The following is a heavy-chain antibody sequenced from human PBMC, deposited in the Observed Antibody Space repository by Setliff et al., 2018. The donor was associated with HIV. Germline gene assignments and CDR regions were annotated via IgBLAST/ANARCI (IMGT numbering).Heavy chain of an antibody. J-gene: IGHJ4*02. D-gene: IGHD1-1*01. CDR2: VYYSGST. CDR1: GGSIEFSSYC. CDR3: ARLRGLNLEPFDY. V-gene: IGHV4-39*01. Sequence: SETLSLTCSVSGGSIEFSSYCWGWIRQPPGKGLEWIGSVYYSGSTYYNPSLKSRLTISVDTSTNKFSLKLSSVTAADTAVYYCARLRGLNLEPFDYWGQGTLVNVSS.